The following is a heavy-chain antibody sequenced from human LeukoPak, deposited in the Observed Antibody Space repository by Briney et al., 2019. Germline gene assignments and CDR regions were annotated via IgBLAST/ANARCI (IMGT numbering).Heavy chain of an antibody. J-gene: IGHJ6*03. Sequence: PSETLSLTCTVSGGSISSYYWSWLRQAAGKGLEWIGRIYSSGSTSCNPSLKTRVTMSVDTSKNQVSLKVSSVTAADTAVYYCARHDSNGYYADYYYMDVWGKGTTVTVSS. D-gene: IGHD3-22*01. V-gene: IGHV4-4*07. CDR1: GGSISSYY. CDR3: ARHDSNGYYADYYYMDV. CDR2: IYSSGST.